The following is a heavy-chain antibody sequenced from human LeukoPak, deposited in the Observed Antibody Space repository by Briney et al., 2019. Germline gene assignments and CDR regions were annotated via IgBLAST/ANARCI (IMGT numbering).Heavy chain of an antibody. D-gene: IGHD4-17*01. J-gene: IGHJ1*01. CDR1: GFTFSDYY. CDR3: ARGFHLREYVYGDYVAEYFQH. Sequence: PGGSLRLSCAASGFTFSDYYMSWIRQAPGKGLEWVSYISSSSSYTNYADSVKGRFTISRDNAKNSLYLQMNSLRAEDTAVYYCARGFHLREYVYGDYVAEYFQHWGQGTLVTVFS. CDR2: ISSSSSYT. V-gene: IGHV3-11*06.